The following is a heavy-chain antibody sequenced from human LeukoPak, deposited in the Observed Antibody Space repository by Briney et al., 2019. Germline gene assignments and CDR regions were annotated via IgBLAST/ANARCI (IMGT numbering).Heavy chain of an antibody. CDR1: GFTFSSYG. D-gene: IGHD6-19*01. V-gene: IGHV3-33*08. CDR3: ARGGSEWLVPHVYYYGMDV. CDR2: IWYDGSNK. Sequence: LPGGSLRLSCAASGFTFSSYGMHWVRQAPGKGLEWVAVIWYDGSNKYCADSVKGRFTISRDNSKNTLYLQMNSLRAEDTAVYYCARGGSEWLVPHVYYYGMDVWGQGTTVTVSS. J-gene: IGHJ6*02.